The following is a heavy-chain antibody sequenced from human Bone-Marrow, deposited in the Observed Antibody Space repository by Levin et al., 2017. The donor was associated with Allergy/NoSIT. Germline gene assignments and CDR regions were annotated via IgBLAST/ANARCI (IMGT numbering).Heavy chain of an antibody. J-gene: IGHJ4*02. D-gene: IGHD3-3*01. CDR3: ARSVNLIWSGYDYRGKDFDY. CDR1: GGSFSGYY. V-gene: IGHV4-34*01. CDR2: IKHSGST. Sequence: SETLSLTCAVYGGSFSGYYWSWNRQPPGKGLEWIGEIKHSGSTNYNPSLKSRVTISVDTSKNQFSLKLSSVTAADTAVYYCARSVNLIWSGYDYRGKDFDYWGQGTLVTVSS.